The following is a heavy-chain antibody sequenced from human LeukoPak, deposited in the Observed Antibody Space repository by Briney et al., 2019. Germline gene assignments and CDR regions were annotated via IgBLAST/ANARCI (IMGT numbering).Heavy chain of an antibody. Sequence: SETLSLTCAVYGGSFSGYYWSWIRQPPGKGLEWIGEINHSGSTNYNPSLKSRVTISVDTSKNQFSLRLSSVTAADTAVYFCARLYSSGPNWYFDLWGRGTLVTVSS. D-gene: IGHD1-26*01. CDR1: GGSFSGYY. J-gene: IGHJ2*01. CDR3: ARLYSSGPNWYFDL. V-gene: IGHV4-34*01. CDR2: INHSGST.